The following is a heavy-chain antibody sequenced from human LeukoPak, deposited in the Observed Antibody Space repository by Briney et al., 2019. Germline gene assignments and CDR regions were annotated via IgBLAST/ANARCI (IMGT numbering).Heavy chain of an antibody. CDR1: GFTVSSNY. D-gene: IGHD6-13*01. Sequence: GGSLRLSCAASGFTVSSNYMSWVRQAPGEGLEWVSVIYSGGSTYYADSVKGRFTISRDNSKNTLYLQMNSLRAEDTAVYYCARDPAAAGGGFDYWGQGTLVTVSS. V-gene: IGHV3-53*01. CDR3: ARDPAAAGGGFDY. CDR2: IYSGGST. J-gene: IGHJ4*02.